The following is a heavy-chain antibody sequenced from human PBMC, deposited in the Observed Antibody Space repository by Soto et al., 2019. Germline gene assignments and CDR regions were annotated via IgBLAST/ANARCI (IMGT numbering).Heavy chain of an antibody. V-gene: IGHV1-18*01. CDR2: ISAYNGNT. Sequence: GASVKVSCKASGYTFTSYGISWVRQAPGQGLEWMGWISAYNGNTNYARKLQGRVTMTTDTSTSTAYMELRSLRSDDTAMYYCAREDSGWYSGAFDIWGQGTMVTVSS. CDR3: AREDSGWYSGAFDI. D-gene: IGHD6-19*01. CDR1: GYTFTSYG. J-gene: IGHJ3*02.